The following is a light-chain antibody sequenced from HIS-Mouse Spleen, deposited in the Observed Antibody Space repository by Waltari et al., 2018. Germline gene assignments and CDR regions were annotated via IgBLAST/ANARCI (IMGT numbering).Light chain of an antibody. Sequence: SYELTQPSSVSVSPGQTARITCSGDVLAKKKYARWFQQKPGQAPGLVIYKDRERPSGIPERFSGSSSGTTVTLTISGAQVEDEADYYCYSAADNNRVFGGGTKLTVL. CDR2: KDR. J-gene: IGLJ3*02. CDR1: VLAKKKY. CDR3: YSAADNNRV. V-gene: IGLV3-27*01.